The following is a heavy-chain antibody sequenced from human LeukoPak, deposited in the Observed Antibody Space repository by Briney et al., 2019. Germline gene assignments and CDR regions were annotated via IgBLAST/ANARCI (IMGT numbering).Heavy chain of an antibody. CDR1: GFTFSSYG. Sequence: GGSLRLSCAASGFTFSSYGMHWVRQAPGKGLEWVAVIWYDGSNENYADSVKGRFTISRHNSKNTLYLQMNSLRAEDTAVYYCFGSSGSTRPVQAFDIWGQGTMVTVSS. J-gene: IGHJ3*02. D-gene: IGHD3-10*01. CDR3: FGSSGSTRPVQAFDI. CDR2: IWYDGSNE. V-gene: IGHV3-30*02.